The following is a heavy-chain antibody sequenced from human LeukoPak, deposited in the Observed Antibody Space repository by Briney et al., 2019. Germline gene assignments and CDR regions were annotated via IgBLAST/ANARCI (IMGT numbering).Heavy chain of an antibody. J-gene: IGHJ4*02. D-gene: IGHD4-23*01. V-gene: IGHV4-59*08. CDR2: IYYSGST. Sequence: SETLSLTCTVSGGSISSYYWSWIRQPPGKGLEWIGYIYYSGSTNYNPSLKSRVTISVDTSKNQFSLKLSSVTAADTAVYYCARRHDYGGIDYGGQGTLVTVSS. CDR1: GGSISSYY. CDR3: ARRHDYGGIDY.